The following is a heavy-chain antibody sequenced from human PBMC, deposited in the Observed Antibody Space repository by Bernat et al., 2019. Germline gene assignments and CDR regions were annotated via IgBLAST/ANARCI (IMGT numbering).Heavy chain of an antibody. V-gene: IGHV1-2*02. Sequence: QVQLVQSGAEVKKPGASVKVSCKASGYTFTGYYMHWVRQAPGQGLEWMGWINPNSGGTNYAQKFQGRVTMTRDTSISTAYMELRSLRSDDTAVYYCARVHYYDSSGYSDDYWGQGTLVTVSS. CDR1: GYTFTGYY. D-gene: IGHD3-22*01. CDR3: ARVHYYDSSGYSDDY. CDR2: INPNSGGT. J-gene: IGHJ4*02.